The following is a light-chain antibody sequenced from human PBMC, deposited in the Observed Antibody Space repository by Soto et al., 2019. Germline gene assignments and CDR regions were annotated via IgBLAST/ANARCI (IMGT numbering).Light chain of an antibody. Sequence: SALTQPASGSGSPGQSITISCTGTSSDVGSYNLVSWYQQHPGKAPKVMIYEVSKRPSGVSNRFSGSKSGNTASLTISGLQAEDEADYNCCSYGGSYVFGPGPKVTVL. V-gene: IGLV2-23*02. CDR3: CSYGGSYV. J-gene: IGLJ1*01. CDR2: EVS. CDR1: SSDVGSYNL.